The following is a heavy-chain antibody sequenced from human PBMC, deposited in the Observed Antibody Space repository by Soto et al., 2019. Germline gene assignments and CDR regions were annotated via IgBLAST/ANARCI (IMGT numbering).Heavy chain of an antibody. CDR3: ARDWSKYPGMKYYFDY. J-gene: IGHJ4*02. CDR2: INAGNGNT. CDR1: GYTFTSYA. Sequence: QVQLVQSGAEVKKPGASVKVSCKASGYTFTSYAMHWVRQAPGQRLEWMGWINAGNGNTKYSQKFQGRVTITRDPSASTAYMELSSPRSEDTAVYYCARDWSKYPGMKYYFDYWGQGTLVTVSS. D-gene: IGHD3-3*01. V-gene: IGHV1-3*01.